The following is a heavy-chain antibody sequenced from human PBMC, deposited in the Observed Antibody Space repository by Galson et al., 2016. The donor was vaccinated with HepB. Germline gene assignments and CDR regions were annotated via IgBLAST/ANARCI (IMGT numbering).Heavy chain of an antibody. J-gene: IGHJ5*01. CDR3: ARDPMTSVRGFDS. V-gene: IGHV4-59*01. D-gene: IGHD4-11*01. CDR2: VVYSGTT. CDR1: GASISSYY. Sequence: LTCTVSGASISSYYWTWIRQSPGKALEWIGYVVYSGTTRYKASLKSRVTISVDTSRNQFSLRLDSVTAADTAVYYCARDPMTSVRGFDSWGQGILVTVSS.